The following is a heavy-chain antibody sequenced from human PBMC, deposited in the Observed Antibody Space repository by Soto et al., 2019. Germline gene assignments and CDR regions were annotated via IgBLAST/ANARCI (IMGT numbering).Heavy chain of an antibody. CDR3: ARALAAVQD. CDR2: INPSGST. Sequence: SETLSLTCAVYGGSFSGFYWSWIRQPPGRGLEWIGEINPSGSTNYNPSLKSRVTISVDTSKNQFSLKLSSVTAADTAVYYCARALAAVQDWGQGTLVTVSS. D-gene: IGHD6-13*01. J-gene: IGHJ4*02. CDR1: GGSFSGFY. V-gene: IGHV4-34*01.